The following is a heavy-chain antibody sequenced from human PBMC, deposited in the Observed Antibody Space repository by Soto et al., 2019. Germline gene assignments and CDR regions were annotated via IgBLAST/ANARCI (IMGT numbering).Heavy chain of an antibody. V-gene: IGHV3-33*01. J-gene: IGHJ6*02. Sequence: GGSLRLSCAASGFTFSSYGMHWVRQAPGKGLEWVAVIWYDGSNKYYADSVKGRFTISRDNSKNTLYLQMNSLGAEDTAVYYCAREKGGYSSSWYTYYYYYGMDVWGQGTTVTVSS. CDR1: GFTFSSYG. CDR2: IWYDGSNK. CDR3: AREKGGYSSSWYTYYYYYGMDV. D-gene: IGHD6-13*01.